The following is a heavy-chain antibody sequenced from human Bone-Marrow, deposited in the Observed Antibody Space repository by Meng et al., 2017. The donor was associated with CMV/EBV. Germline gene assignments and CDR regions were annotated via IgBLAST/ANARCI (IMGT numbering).Heavy chain of an antibody. CDR3: ARDGPRIAAAGTWGVDYYYGMDV. CDR1: GFTVSSNY. D-gene: IGHD6-13*01. V-gene: IGHV3-53*01. CDR2: IYSGGST. J-gene: IGHJ6*01. Sequence: GESLKISCAASGFTVSSNYMSWVRQAPGKGLEWVSVIYSGGSTYYADSVKGRFTISRDNSKNTLYLQMNSLRAEDTAVYYCARDGPRIAAAGTWGVDYYYGMDVWGQGTTVTVSS.